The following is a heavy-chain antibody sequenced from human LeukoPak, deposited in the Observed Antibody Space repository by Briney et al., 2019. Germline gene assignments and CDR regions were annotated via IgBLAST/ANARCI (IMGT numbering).Heavy chain of an antibody. D-gene: IGHD5-12*01. J-gene: IGHJ6*03. CDR2: IRYDGSIK. CDR1: GFTFNTYG. CDR3: AKDTVKVTTIRRVPHYMDV. V-gene: IGHV3-30*02. Sequence: GGSLRLSCAASGFTFNTYGIHWVRQAPGKGLEWVAFIRYDGSIKYYADSVRGRFTISRDNSKNTLYLQMNSLRAEDTALYYCAKDTVKVTTIRRVPHYMDVWGKGTTVTISS.